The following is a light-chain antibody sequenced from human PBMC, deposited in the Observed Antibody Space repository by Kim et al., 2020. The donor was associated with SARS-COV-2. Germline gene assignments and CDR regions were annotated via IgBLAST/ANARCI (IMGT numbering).Light chain of an antibody. CDR3: SAWDSSLSAWV. V-gene: IGLV10-54*04. CDR2: RGN. CDR1: SNNVGDQG. Sequence: QTATLTCTGDSNNVGDQGAAWLQQHQGHPPKLLSCRGNSRPSGISERFSASRSGNTDSLTITGLQPEDEADYYCSAWDSSLSAWVFGGGTKLTVL. J-gene: IGLJ3*02.